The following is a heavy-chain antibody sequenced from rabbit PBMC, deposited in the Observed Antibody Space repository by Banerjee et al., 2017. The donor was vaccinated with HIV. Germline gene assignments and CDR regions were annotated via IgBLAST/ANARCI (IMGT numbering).Heavy chain of an antibody. CDR2: IYAGSSGST. Sequence: QSLEESGGDLVKPGASLTLTCTASGFSFSSGYDMCWVRQAPGKELEWIACIYAGSSGSTYYTNWAKGRFTISKTSSTTVTLQMTSLTAADTATYFCARGAGSSAYGYYFNLWGPGTLVTVS. J-gene: IGHJ4*01. CDR1: GFSFSSGYD. V-gene: IGHV1S40*01. CDR3: ARGAGSSAYGYYFNL. D-gene: IGHD8-1*01.